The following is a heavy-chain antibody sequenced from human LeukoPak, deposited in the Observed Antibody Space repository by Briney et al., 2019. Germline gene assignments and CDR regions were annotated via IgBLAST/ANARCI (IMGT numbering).Heavy chain of an antibody. Sequence: ASVKVSCKASGYTFTSYALNWVRQATGQGLEWMGWINPNTGNPTYAQGFTGRFVFSLDTSVSTAYLQISSLKAEDTAVYYCARAYQPLGGLSFPDYWGQGTLVTVSS. CDR3: ARAYQPLGGLSFPDY. J-gene: IGHJ4*02. D-gene: IGHD3-16*02. V-gene: IGHV7-4-1*02. CDR1: GYTFTSYA. CDR2: INPNTGNP.